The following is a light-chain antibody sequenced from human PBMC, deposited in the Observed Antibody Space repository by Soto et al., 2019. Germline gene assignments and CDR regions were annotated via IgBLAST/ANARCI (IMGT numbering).Light chain of an antibody. J-gene: IGKJ1*01. Sequence: DIHMTQSPSTLSASVGDRVTISCRASQSISSWLAWYQQKPGKAPKLLVYDASTLQSGVASRFSGSGSGTEFTLIISGLQPDDSATYYCQQYTNTNNPWMFGQGTKVHI. V-gene: IGKV1-5*01. CDR1: QSISSW. CDR3: QQYTNTNNPWM. CDR2: DAS.